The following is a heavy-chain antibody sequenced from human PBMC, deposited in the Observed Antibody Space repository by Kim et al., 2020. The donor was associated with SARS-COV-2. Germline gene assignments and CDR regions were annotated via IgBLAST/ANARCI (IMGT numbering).Heavy chain of an antibody. J-gene: IGHJ2*01. CDR2: IYYSGST. CDR1: GGSISSSSYY. V-gene: IGHV4-39*01. Sequence: SETLSLTCTVSGGSISSSSYYWGWIRQPPGKGLEWIGSIYYSGSTYYNPSLKSRVTISVDTSKNQFSLKLSSVTAADTAVYYCARRRRDYWYFDLWGRGTLVTVSS. CDR3: ARRRRDYWYFDL.